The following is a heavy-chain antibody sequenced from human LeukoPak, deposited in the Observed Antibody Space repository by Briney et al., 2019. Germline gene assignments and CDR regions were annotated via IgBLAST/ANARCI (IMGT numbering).Heavy chain of an antibody. Sequence: ASVKVSCKASGYTFTSYGISWVRQAPGQGLEWMGWISAYNGNTNYAQKLQGRVTMTTDTSTSTAYMELRSLRSDDTAVYYCASGNIVGATDFGPTLDYWGQGTLVTVSS. CDR3: ASGNIVGATDFGPTLDY. V-gene: IGHV1-18*01. CDR1: GYTFTSYG. CDR2: ISAYNGNT. D-gene: IGHD1-26*01. J-gene: IGHJ4*02.